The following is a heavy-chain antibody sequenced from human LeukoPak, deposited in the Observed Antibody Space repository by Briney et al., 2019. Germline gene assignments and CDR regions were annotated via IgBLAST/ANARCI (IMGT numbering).Heavy chain of an antibody. CDR3: ARSPYYYDSSGYIFFDY. CDR2: ISAYNGNT. D-gene: IGHD3-22*01. Sequence: GASVKVSCKASGYTFTSYGISWVRQAPGQGLEWMGWISAYNGNTNYAQKLQGRVTMTTDTSTSTAYMELRSLRSDDTAVCYCARSPYYYDSSGYIFFDYWGQGTLVTVSS. CDR1: GYTFTSYG. V-gene: IGHV1-18*01. J-gene: IGHJ4*02.